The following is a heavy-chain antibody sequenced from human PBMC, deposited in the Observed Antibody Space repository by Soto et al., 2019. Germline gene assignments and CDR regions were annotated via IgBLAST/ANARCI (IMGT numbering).Heavy chain of an antibody. CDR3: AKGRDRCGGDCYSIIYYFDY. V-gene: IGHV3-23*01. J-gene: IGHJ4*02. CDR2: ISGSGGST. CDR1: GFTFSSYA. D-gene: IGHD2-21*02. Sequence: GGSLRLSCAASGFTFSSYAMSWVRQAPGKGLEWVSAISGSGGSTYYADSVKGRFTISRDNSKNTLYLQMNSLRAEDTAVYYCAKGRDRCGGDCYSIIYYFDYWGQGTLVTVSS.